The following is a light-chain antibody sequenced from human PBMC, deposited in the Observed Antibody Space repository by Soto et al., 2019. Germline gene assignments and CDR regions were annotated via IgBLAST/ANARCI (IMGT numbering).Light chain of an antibody. CDR2: WAS. V-gene: IGKV4-1*01. CDR1: QSVLYSSNNKNY. J-gene: IGKJ1*01. CDR3: QQYYSIRRT. Sequence: DAVMTQSPDSLAVSLGERATINCKSSQSVLYSSNNKNYLAWYQQKPGLPPKVLIYWASTRASGVPDRFSGSGSGTDFTLTISSLQAEDVAVYYCQQYYSIRRTFGQRTKVDI.